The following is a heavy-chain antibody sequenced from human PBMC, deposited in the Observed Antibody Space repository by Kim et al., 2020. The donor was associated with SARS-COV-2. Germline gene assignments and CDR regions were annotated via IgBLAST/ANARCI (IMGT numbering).Heavy chain of an antibody. D-gene: IGHD3-3*01. CDR2: ISAYNGNT. CDR1: GYTFTSYG. CDR3: ARDRGSYDFWSGYYTSGGQYY. V-gene: IGHV1-18*01. Sequence: ASVKVSCKASGYTFTSYGISWVRQAPGQGLEWMGWISAYNGNTNYAQKLQGRVTMTTDTSTSTAYMELRSLRSDDTAVYYCARDRGSYDFWSGYYTSGGQYYWGQGTLVTVSS. J-gene: IGHJ4*02.